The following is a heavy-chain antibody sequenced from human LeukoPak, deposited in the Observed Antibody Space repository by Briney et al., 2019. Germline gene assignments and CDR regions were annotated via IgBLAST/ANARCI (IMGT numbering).Heavy chain of an antibody. CDR3: ARGVGSGYTDY. V-gene: IGHV1-46*01. D-gene: IGHD3-22*01. Sequence: ASVKVSCKASGYTFTTYYMHWVRQAPGQGLEWMGIINPSVGSTTYAQKFQGRVTMTRDTSTSTVYMELSGLRSEDTAVYYCARGVGSGYTDYWGQGALVTVSS. J-gene: IGHJ4*02. CDR1: GYTFTTYY. CDR2: INPSVGST.